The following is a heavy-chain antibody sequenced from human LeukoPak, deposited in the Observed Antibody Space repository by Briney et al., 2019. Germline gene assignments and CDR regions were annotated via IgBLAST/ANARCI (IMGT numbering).Heavy chain of an antibody. D-gene: IGHD6-19*01. Sequence: GGSLRLSCAASGFTFSTYGMHWVRQAPGKGLEWVAFTRYDGSNKDFADSVKGRFTISRDNSKNTLYLQTNSLRAEDTAVYYCAKADTSGWYEVDYFDYWGQGTLVTVSS. CDR1: GFTFSTYG. CDR3: AKADTSGWYEVDYFDY. CDR2: TRYDGSNK. J-gene: IGHJ4*02. V-gene: IGHV3-30*02.